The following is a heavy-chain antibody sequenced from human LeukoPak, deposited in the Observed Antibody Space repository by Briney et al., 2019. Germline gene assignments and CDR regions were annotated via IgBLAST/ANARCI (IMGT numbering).Heavy chain of an antibody. J-gene: IGHJ6*03. CDR2: ISGGGDTT. Sequence: HPGGSLRLSCSASGFSFSSYTMTWVRQAPGKGPEWVSIISGGGDTTFYTDSVKGRFTISRDNSKNTLYLQMNSLRVEDTAVYYCTTISSTTQYYYYYYYMDVWGKGTTVTISS. CDR1: GFSFSSYT. CDR3: TTISSTTQYYYYYYYMDV. V-gene: IGHV3-23*01. D-gene: IGHD2-2*01.